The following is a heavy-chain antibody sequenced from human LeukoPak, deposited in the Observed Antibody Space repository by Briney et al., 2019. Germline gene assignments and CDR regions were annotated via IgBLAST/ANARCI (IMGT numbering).Heavy chain of an antibody. J-gene: IGHJ5*02. CDR2: ISAYNGNT. CDR1: GYTFTSYG. V-gene: IGHV1-18*01. Sequence: VASVKVSCKASGYTFTSYGISWVRQAPGQGLEWMGWISAYNGNTNYAQKLQGRVTMTTDTSTSTAYMELRSLRSDDTAVYYCARDIHYYDSSGYYTPWGQGTLVTVSS. CDR3: ARDIHYYDSSGYYTP. D-gene: IGHD3-22*01.